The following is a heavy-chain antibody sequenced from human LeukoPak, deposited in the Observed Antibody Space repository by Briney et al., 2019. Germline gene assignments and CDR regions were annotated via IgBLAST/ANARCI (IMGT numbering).Heavy chain of an antibody. Sequence: GGSLRLSCAASGFTFSSYAMSWVRQAPGKGLEWVSATSGSGGSTYYADSVKGRFTISRDNSKNTLYLQMNSLRAEDTAVYYCAKDGTAMGLLDAFDIWGQGAMVTVSS. CDR3: AKDGTAMGLLDAFDI. CDR1: GFTFSSYA. V-gene: IGHV3-23*01. J-gene: IGHJ3*02. CDR2: TSGSGGST. D-gene: IGHD5-18*01.